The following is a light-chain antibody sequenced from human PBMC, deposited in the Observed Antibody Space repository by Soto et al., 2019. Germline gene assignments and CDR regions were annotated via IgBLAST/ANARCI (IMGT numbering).Light chain of an antibody. CDR2: YDD. CDR1: RSNIGNNA. Sequence: QSVLTQPPSVSEAPRQRVTISCSGSRSNIGNNAVNWYRQLPGKAPKLLIYYDDLLSSGVSDRFSGSKSGTSASLAISGLQSEDEDDYYCAVWDDNLNGVVFGGGTNLTVL. CDR3: AVWDDNLNGVV. V-gene: IGLV1-36*01. J-gene: IGLJ2*01.